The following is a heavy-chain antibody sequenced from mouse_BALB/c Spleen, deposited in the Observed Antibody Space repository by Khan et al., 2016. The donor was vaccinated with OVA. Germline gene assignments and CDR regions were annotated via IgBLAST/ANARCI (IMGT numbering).Heavy chain of an antibody. CDR2: INPSTGYT. CDR1: GYTFTSYW. J-gene: IGHJ2*01. CDR3: ARRGLRWDFDY. D-gene: IGHD1-1*01. Sequence: QVQLKQSGAELAKPGASVTMSCKASGYTFTSYWMNWVKQRPGQGLEWIGYINPSTGYTEYNQKFKDQATLTADKSSSTAYMQLSSLTSEDSAVYYCARRGLRWDFDYWGQGTTLTVSS. V-gene: IGHV1-7*01.